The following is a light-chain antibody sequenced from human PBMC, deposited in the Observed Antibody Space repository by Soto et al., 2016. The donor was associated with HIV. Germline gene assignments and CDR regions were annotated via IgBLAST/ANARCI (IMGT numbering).Light chain of an antibody. Sequence: DIQLTQSPSSLSASVGDRVTITCRSSQSISKYLNWYQQKPGKAPKLLIYAASSLQSGVPSRFSGSESGTDFTLTISSLQPEDFATCYCQQTYNTRMYTFGQGTKLEIK. V-gene: IGKV1-39*01. CDR1: QSISKY. CDR3: QQTYNTRMYT. CDR2: AAS. J-gene: IGKJ2*01.